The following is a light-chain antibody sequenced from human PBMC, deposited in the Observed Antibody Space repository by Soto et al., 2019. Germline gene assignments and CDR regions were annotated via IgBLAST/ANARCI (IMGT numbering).Light chain of an antibody. J-gene: IGKJ1*01. CDR2: DAS. Sequence: AIQLTQSPSSLPASVGDRVTITCRASQGISSALAWYQQKPGKAPKLLIYDASSLESGVPSRFSGSGSVTDFTLTISSLQPEDFATYYCQQFNNYPPWTFGQGTKVEIK. V-gene: IGKV1D-13*01. CDR1: QGISSA. CDR3: QQFNNYPPWT.